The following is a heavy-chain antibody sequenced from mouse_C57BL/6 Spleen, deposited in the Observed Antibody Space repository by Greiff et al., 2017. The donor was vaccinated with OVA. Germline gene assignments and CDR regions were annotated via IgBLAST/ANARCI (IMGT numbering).Heavy chain of an antibody. CDR1: GYTFTEYT. V-gene: IGHV1-62-2*01. CDR3: ARHEVGVYFCSSSWFAD. J-gene: IGHJ3*01. CDR2: FYPGSGSI. Sequence: VHLVESGAELVKPGASVKLSCKASGYTFTEYTIHWVKQRSGQGLEWIGWFYPGSGSIKYNEKFKDKATLTADKSSSTVYMELSRLTTEDSAVYFWARHEVGVYFCSSSWFADWGQGTLVTVSA. D-gene: IGHD1-1*01.